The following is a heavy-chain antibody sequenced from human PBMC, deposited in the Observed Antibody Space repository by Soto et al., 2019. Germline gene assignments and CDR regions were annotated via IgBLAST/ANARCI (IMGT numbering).Heavy chain of an antibody. CDR2: IGPDGSDT. CDR3: VRYARLADK. CDR1: GFTFSDHY. Sequence: PVGSLRLSCAASGFTFSDHYLNWIRQAPGKGLEWLSYIGPDGSDTNYADSVKGRFTISRDNTKNSLYLQMDSLRAEDMAIYYCVRYARLADKWGQGTLVTVSS. J-gene: IGHJ4*02. D-gene: IGHD6-19*01. V-gene: IGHV3-11*06.